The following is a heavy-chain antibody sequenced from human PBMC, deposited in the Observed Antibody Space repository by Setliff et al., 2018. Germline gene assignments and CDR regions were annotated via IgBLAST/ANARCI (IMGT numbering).Heavy chain of an antibody. V-gene: IGHV1-18*01. CDR2: INNYNFNT. D-gene: IGHD6-19*01. CDR1: GYTFTNYG. CDR3: ARVTSGRLDFDY. Sequence: ASVKVSCKSSGYTFTNYGITWVRQAPGQGLEWMGWINNYNFNTQYAQKFQGRVSVTTDTSTSTAHMELRSLRSDDTAVYYCARVTSGRLDFDYWGQGTPVTVSS. J-gene: IGHJ4*02.